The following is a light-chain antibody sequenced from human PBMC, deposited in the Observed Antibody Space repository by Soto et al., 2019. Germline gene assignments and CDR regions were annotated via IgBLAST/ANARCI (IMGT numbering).Light chain of an antibody. CDR2: DAS. CDR3: QQRSNWPPLT. Sequence: EIVLPQSPVTLSLSPGARATLSCRASQSVSSYLAWYQQKPGQAPRLLIYDASNRATGIPARFSGSGSGTDFTLTISSLEPEDFAVYYCQQRSNWPPLTFGGGTKVEIK. V-gene: IGKV3-11*01. CDR1: QSVSSY. J-gene: IGKJ4*01.